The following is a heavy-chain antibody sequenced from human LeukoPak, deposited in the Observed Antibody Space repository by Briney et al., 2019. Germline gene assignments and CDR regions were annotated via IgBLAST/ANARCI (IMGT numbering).Heavy chain of an antibody. CDR2: IRYDGSKK. CDR3: AKVDDYYGSGSYLVDS. Sequence: PGGSLRLSCAASGSTFSSHGMHWVRQAPGKGRDWVAFIRYDGSKKFCADSVKGRFTISRDNSKTTLDLQMNSLRTDDTAVYYCAKVDDYYGSGSYLVDSWGQGTLVTVSS. J-gene: IGHJ4*02. CDR1: GSTFSSHG. V-gene: IGHV3-30*02. D-gene: IGHD3-10*01.